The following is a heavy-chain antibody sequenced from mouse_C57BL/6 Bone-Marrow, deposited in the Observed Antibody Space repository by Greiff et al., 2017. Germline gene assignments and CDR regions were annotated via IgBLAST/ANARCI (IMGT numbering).Heavy chain of an antibody. CDR2: IYPSDSET. CDR3: ASPHYYGSSPFAY. V-gene: IGHV1-61*01. D-gene: IGHD1-1*01. Sequence: QVQLQQPGAELVRPGSSVKLSCKASGYTFTSYWMDWVKQRPGQGLEWIGNIYPSDSETHYNQKFKDKATLTVDKSSSTAYMQLSSLTSEDSAVYYCASPHYYGSSPFAYWGQGTLVTVSA. CDR1: GYTFTSYW. J-gene: IGHJ3*01.